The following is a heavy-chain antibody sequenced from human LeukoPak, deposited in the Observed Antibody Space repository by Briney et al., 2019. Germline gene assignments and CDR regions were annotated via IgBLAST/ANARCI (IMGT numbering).Heavy chain of an antibody. D-gene: IGHD3-22*01. CDR1: GGSFSGYY. J-gene: IGHJ6*02. Sequence: PSETLSLTCAVYGGSFSGYYWSWIRQPPGKGLEWIGEINHSGSTNYNPSLKSRVTISVDTSKNQFSLKLSSVTAADTAVYYCARDGSSGYYHYYYGMDVWGQGTTVTVSS. V-gene: IGHV4-34*01. CDR2: INHSGST. CDR3: ARDGSSGYYHYYYGMDV.